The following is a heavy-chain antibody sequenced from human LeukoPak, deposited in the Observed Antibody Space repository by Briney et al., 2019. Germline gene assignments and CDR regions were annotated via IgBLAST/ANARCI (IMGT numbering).Heavy chain of an antibody. CDR2: IRHDGIQK. Sequence: GGSLRLSCAASGFSFINYGMHWVRQAPDRGLEWVAFIRHDGIQKYYADSVKGRFTISRDDSENTVYLRMHSLKPDDTAAYFCAKASGRSAYGLDYWGQGTLVTV. CDR1: GFSFINYG. J-gene: IGHJ4*02. D-gene: IGHD3-16*01. CDR3: AKASGRSAYGLDY. V-gene: IGHV3-30*02.